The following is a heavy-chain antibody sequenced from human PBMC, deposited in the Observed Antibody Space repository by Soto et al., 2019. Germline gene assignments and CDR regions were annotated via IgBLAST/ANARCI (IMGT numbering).Heavy chain of an antibody. V-gene: IGHV3-30*18. Sequence: QVQLVESGGGVVQPGRSLRLSCAASGFTFSSYGMYWVRQAPGKGLEWVAVITYDESDKYYADSVKGRFTISRDNSKNTLNLQMNSLRIEDTAVYFCAKGSAFGECWRRMDVWGQGTTVTVSS. CDR1: GFTFSSYG. CDR2: ITYDESDK. CDR3: AKGSAFGECWRRMDV. J-gene: IGHJ6*02. D-gene: IGHD3-10*01.